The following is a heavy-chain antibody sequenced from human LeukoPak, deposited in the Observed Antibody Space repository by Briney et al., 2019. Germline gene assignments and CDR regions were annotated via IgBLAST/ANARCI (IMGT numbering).Heavy chain of an antibody. J-gene: IGHJ5*02. CDR3: ARGREQQLVLIWFDP. V-gene: IGHV1-69*05. Sequence: SVNVSCKASGGTFSSYAISWVRQAPGQGLEWIGGIIPNFCTARYVQKFQGRVTITTDESTSTAYMELSSLRSEDTAVYYCARGREQQLVLIWFDPWGQGTLVTASS. D-gene: IGHD6-13*01. CDR2: IIPNFCTA. CDR1: GGTFSSYA.